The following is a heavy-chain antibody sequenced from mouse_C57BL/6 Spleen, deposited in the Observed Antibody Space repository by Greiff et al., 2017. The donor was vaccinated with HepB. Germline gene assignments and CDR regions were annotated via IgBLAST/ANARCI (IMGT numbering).Heavy chain of an antibody. CDR2: IYPSDSDT. Sequence: QVQLQQPGAELVRPGSSVKLSCTASGFTFTSYWMDWVKQRPGQGLEWIGNIYPSDSDTHYTQKFKDKATMTVDKSSSTAYLQLSSLTSEDSAVYYCARGDLDYWGQGTSVTVSS. V-gene: IGHV1-61*01. CDR1: GFTFTSYW. J-gene: IGHJ4*01. CDR3: ARGDLDY. D-gene: IGHD3-3*01.